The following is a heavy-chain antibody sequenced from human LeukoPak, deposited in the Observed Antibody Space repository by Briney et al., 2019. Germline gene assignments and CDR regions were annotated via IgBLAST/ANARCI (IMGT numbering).Heavy chain of an antibody. CDR3: ARIAGYSSFYYYYGMDV. Sequence: PSETLSLTCTVSGGSIGGYYWSWIRQPPGKALVWIGYIYSSGSSNYNPSLKSRVTISVDTSKNQFSLKLSSVTAADTAVYYCARIAGYSSFYYYYGMDVWGQGTTVTVSS. V-gene: IGHV4-59*13. CDR1: GGSIGGYY. D-gene: IGHD6-13*01. J-gene: IGHJ6*02. CDR2: IYSSGSS.